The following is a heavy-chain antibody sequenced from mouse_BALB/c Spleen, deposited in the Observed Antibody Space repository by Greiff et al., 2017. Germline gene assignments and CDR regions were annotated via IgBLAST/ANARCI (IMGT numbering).Heavy chain of an antibody. CDR2: IRSKSNNYAT. CDR3: VRQGNYAMDY. J-gene: IGHJ4*01. V-gene: IGHV10-1*02. CDR1: GFTFNTYA. Sequence: DVKLVESGGGLVQPKGSLKLSCAASGFTFNTYAMNWVRQAPGKGLEWVARIRSKSNNYATYYADSVKDRFTISRDDSQSMLYLQMNNLKTEDTAMYYCVRQGNYAMDYWGQGTSVTVSS.